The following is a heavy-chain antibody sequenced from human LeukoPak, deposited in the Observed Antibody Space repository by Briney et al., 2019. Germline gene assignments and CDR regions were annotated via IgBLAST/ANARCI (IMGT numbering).Heavy chain of an antibody. V-gene: IGHV4-34*01. J-gene: IGHJ5*02. CDR3: ARGDLLTGYYSWFDP. CDR2: INHSEST. D-gene: IGHD3-9*01. CDR1: GGSFSGYY. Sequence: PSETLSLTCAVHGGSFSGYYWSWIRRPPGKGLEWIGEINHSESTNYNPSLKSRVTISVDTSKNQFSLKLSSVTAADTAVYYCARGDLLTGYYSWFDPWGQVTLVTVSS.